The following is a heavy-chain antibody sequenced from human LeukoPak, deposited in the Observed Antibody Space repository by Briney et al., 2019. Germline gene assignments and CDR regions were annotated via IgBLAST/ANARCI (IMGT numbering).Heavy chain of an antibody. CDR1: GFTFSSYT. V-gene: IGHV3-23*01. D-gene: IGHD4-17*01. CDR2: INGRGIT. J-gene: IGHJ4*02. CDR3: AKERQTGDYFTSDY. Sequence: GGSVRLSCTASGFTFSSYTMSWVRQAPGEGLEWLSAINGRGITYYAGSVKGRFTISRDNSENTLYLQMNSLTVDDTAVYFCAKERQTGDYFTSDYWGQGTLVTVSS.